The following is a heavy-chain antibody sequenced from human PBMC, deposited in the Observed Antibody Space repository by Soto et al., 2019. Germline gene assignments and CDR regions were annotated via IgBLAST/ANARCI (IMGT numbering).Heavy chain of an antibody. Sequence: QVQLVESGGGVVQPGRSLRLSCAASGFTFSSYGMHWVRQAPGKGLEWVAVISYDGSNKYYADSVKGRFTISRDNSKNTLYLQMNSLRAEDTAVYYCAKDPRRDVGVVVPEHFDYWGQGTLVTVPS. CDR1: GFTFSSYG. J-gene: IGHJ4*02. V-gene: IGHV3-30*18. CDR3: AKDPRRDVGVVVPEHFDY. D-gene: IGHD2-2*01. CDR2: ISYDGSNK.